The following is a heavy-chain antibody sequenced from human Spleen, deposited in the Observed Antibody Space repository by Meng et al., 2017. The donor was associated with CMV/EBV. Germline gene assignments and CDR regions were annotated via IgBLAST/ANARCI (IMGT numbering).Heavy chain of an antibody. CDR3: AKDLSGVPAAIWALPHYYYYYGMDV. Sequence: GESLKISCAASGFTFSRYAMNWVRQAPGKGLECVAVISFDGSNKYYADSVKGRFTISRDNSQNTLYLQVNSLRAEDTAVYYCAKDLSGVPAAIWALPHYYYYYGMDVWGQGTTVTVSS. CDR2: ISFDGSNK. CDR1: GFTFSRYA. D-gene: IGHD2-2*02. J-gene: IGHJ6*02. V-gene: IGHV3-30*01.